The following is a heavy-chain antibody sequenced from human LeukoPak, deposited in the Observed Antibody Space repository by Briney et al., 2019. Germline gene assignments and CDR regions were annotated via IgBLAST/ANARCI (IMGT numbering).Heavy chain of an antibody. D-gene: IGHD3-10*01. CDR3: ARHKSAGPLLLWFGELFGFFDY. Sequence: SETLSLTCTVSGGSISSSSYYWGWIRQPPGKGLEWIGSIYYSGSTYYNPSLKSRVTISVDTSKNQLSLKLSSVTAADTAVYYCARHKSAGPLLLWFGELFGFFDYWGQGTLVTVSS. V-gene: IGHV4-39*01. J-gene: IGHJ4*02. CDR1: GGSISSSSYY. CDR2: IYYSGST.